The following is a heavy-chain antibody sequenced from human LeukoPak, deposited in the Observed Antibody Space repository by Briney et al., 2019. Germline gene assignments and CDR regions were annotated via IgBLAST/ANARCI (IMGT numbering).Heavy chain of an antibody. D-gene: IGHD5-12*01. Sequence: QTGGSLRLSCAASGFTFSNYGMSWVRQAPGKGLEWVSAISGSGVTTYYADSVKGRFTISRDNSKHTLYLQMNSLRAEDTAVYYCARGPSGYHNTGGQGTLVTVSS. V-gene: IGHV3-23*01. J-gene: IGHJ4*02. CDR2: ISGSGVTT. CDR1: GFTFSNYG. CDR3: ARGPSGYHNT.